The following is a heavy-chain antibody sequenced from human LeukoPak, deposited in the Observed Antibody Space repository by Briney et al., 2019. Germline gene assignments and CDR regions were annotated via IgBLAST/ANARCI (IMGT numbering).Heavy chain of an antibody. Sequence: GGSLRLSCAASGFTVSSNYMSWVRQAPGKGLEWVSSISSSSSYIYYADSVKGRFTISRDNAKNSLYLQMNSLRAEDTAVYYCASKVVPAAMSDYWGQGTLVTVSS. J-gene: IGHJ4*02. CDR1: GFTVSSNY. V-gene: IGHV3-21*01. CDR2: ISSSSSYI. D-gene: IGHD2-2*01. CDR3: ASKVVPAAMSDY.